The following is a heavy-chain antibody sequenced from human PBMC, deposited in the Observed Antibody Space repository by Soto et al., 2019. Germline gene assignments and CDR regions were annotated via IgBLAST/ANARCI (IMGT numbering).Heavy chain of an antibody. Sequence: QVQLVQSGAEVKKPGASVKVSCKASGYTFTSYDINWVRQATGQGLEWMGWMNPNSGNTGYAQKFQGRVTTTRNTSISTAYMELSSLRSEDTAVYYCARGIAAAGNYYYYMDVWGKGTTVTVSS. CDR1: GYTFTSYD. D-gene: IGHD6-13*01. CDR3: ARGIAAAGNYYYYMDV. CDR2: MNPNSGNT. V-gene: IGHV1-8*01. J-gene: IGHJ6*03.